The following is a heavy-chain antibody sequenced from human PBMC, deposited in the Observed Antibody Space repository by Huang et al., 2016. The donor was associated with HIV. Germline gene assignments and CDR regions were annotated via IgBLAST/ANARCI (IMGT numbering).Heavy chain of an antibody. V-gene: IGHV3-30*04. D-gene: IGHD3-3*01. CDR3: ARGALRFLEWLWNFDY. Sequence: QVQLVESGGGVVQPGRSLRLSCTASGFTFSDYALHWVRQAPGKGLEWVAVISHDESNNFYADSVKGRFTSSRDNSRNTLYLQMNSLRPEDTAMYYCARGALRFLEWLWNFDYWGQGTLVTVSS. J-gene: IGHJ4*02. CDR1: GFTFSDYA. CDR2: ISHDESNN.